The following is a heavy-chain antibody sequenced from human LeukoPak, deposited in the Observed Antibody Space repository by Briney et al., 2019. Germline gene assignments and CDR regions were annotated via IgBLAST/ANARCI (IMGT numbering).Heavy chain of an antibody. CDR1: GFTVSSNY. J-gene: IGHJ4*02. D-gene: IGHD2-2*01. CDR2: IYSGGST. V-gene: IGHV3-53*01. Sequence: PGGSLRLSCAASGFTVSSNYMSWVRQAPGKGLEWVSVIYSGGSTYYADSVKGRFTISRDNSKNTLYLQMNSLRVEDTAVYYCARGQSRSSTRCFFDYWGQGTLVTV. CDR3: ARGQSRSSTRCFFDY.